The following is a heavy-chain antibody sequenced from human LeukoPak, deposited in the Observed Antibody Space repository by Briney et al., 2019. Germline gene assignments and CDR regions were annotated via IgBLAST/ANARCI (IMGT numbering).Heavy chain of an antibody. CDR2: AYYRSKWYN. D-gene: IGHD7-27*01. Sequence: SQTLSLTCALSGDSVSSNSVTWNCIRQSPSKGLEWLGRAYYRSKWYNDYAVSVKSRITLDPVTSKNQFSLQLNSVTPEDMAVYYCARRGSWGSGLDYWGQGTLVTVSS. J-gene: IGHJ4*02. CDR1: GDSVSSNSVT. CDR3: ARRGSWGSGLDY. V-gene: IGHV6-1*01.